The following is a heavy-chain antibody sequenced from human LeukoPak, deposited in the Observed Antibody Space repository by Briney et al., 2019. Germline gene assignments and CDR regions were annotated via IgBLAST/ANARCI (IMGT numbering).Heavy chain of an antibody. Sequence: GGSLRLSCAASGFTFSSYWMHWVRQAPGKGLVWVSRINSYGSSTSYADSVKGRLTISRDNAKNTLYLQMNSLRAEDTSVYYCAREGITMVRGVIMRYYFDYWGQGTLVTVPS. D-gene: IGHD3-10*01. V-gene: IGHV3-74*01. CDR3: AREGITMVRGVIMRYYFDY. CDR2: INSYGSST. CDR1: GFTFSSYW. J-gene: IGHJ4*02.